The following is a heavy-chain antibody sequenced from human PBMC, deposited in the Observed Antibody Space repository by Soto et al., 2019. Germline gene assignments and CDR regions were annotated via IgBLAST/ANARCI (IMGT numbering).Heavy chain of an antibody. Sequence: SETLSLTCTVSGASINTCYWTWIRQPPGKRLEWIAYIYYSGSTNYNPSLKSRVTISVDTSKNQFSLKLSSVTAADTAVYYCARDRITIFGVVRGGMDVWGQGTTVTVSS. CDR3: ARDRITIFGVVRGGMDV. CDR2: IYYSGST. V-gene: IGHV4-59*01. CDR1: GASINTCY. D-gene: IGHD3-3*01. J-gene: IGHJ6*02.